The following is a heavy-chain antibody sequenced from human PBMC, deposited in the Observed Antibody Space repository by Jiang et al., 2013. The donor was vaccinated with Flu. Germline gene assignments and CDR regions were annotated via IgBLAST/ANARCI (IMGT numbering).Heavy chain of an antibody. CDR2: IYYSGNT. CDR3: ASRGYSYGHGLDY. CDR1: GGSISSSIYY. D-gene: IGHD5-18*01. Sequence: GLVKPSETLSLTCTVSGGSISSSIYYWGWIRQPPGKGLEWIGNIYYSGNTYYSPSLESRVTISVDTSQNQFSLKLRSVTAADTAVYYCASRGYSYGHGLDYWGQGTLVTVSS. J-gene: IGHJ4*02. V-gene: IGHV4-39*01.